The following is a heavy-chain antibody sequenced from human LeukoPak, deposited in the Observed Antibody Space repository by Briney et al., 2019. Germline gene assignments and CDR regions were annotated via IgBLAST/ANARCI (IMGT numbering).Heavy chain of an antibody. CDR2: INWNGGST. Sequence: GGSLRLSCAASGFTFDDYGMSWVRQAPGKGLEWVSGINWNGGSTGYADSVKGRFTISRDNAKNSLYLQMNSLRAEDTALYFCVKDHGYASGWYFDYWGQGALVTVSS. J-gene: IGHJ4*02. D-gene: IGHD6-19*01. V-gene: IGHV3-20*04. CDR3: VKDHGYASGWYFDY. CDR1: GFTFDDYG.